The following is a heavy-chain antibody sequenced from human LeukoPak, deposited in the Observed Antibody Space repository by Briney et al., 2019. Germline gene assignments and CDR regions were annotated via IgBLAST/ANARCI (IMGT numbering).Heavy chain of an antibody. Sequence: GGSLRLSCAASGFTFSSYSMNWVRQAPGKGLEWVSYISSSSTIYYADSVKGRFTISRDNAKNSLYLQMNSLRAEDTAVYYCARASYDYGEHFDYWGQGTLVTVSS. D-gene: IGHD4-17*01. CDR1: GFTFSSYS. J-gene: IGHJ4*02. CDR2: ISSSSTI. CDR3: ARASYDYGEHFDY. V-gene: IGHV3-48*01.